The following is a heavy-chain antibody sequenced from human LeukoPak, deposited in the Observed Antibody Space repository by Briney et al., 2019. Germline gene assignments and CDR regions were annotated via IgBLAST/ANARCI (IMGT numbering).Heavy chain of an antibody. V-gene: IGHV4-61*02. CDR2: IYTSGST. CDR3: ARASLWFGQDFDY. J-gene: IGHJ4*02. Sequence: PSETLSLTCTVSGGSISSGSYSWSWIRQPAGKGLEWIGRIYTSGSTNYNPSLKSRVTISVDTSKNQFSLKLSSVTAADTAVYYCARASLWFGQDFDYWGQGTLVTVSS. CDR1: GGSISSGSYS. D-gene: IGHD3-10*01.